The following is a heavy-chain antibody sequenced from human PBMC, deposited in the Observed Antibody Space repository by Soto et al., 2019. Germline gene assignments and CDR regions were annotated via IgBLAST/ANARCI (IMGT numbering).Heavy chain of an antibody. D-gene: IGHD6-19*01. CDR3: ARRVAVAGPGCFDY. V-gene: IGHV1-3*01. Sequence: ASVKVSCKASGYTFTSYAMHWVRQAPGQRLEWMGWINAGNGNTKYSQKFQGRVTITRDTSASTAYMELSSLRSEDTAVYYCARRVAVAGPGCFDYWGQGTLVTVSS. J-gene: IGHJ4*02. CDR1: GYTFTSYA. CDR2: INAGNGNT.